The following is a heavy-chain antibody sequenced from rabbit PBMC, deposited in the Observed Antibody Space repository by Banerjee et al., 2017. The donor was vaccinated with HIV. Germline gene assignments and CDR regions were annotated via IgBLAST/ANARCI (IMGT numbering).Heavy chain of an antibody. Sequence: QGQLVESGGGLVTLGGSLKLSCKASGIDFSSYGISWVRQAPGKGLEWIAYIYPDYGSTDYASWVNGRFTISLDNAQNTVFLQMTSLTAADTATYFCARDLFPGSSGWGLGLWGQGTLVTVS. D-gene: IGHD4-1*01. CDR2: IYPDYGST. V-gene: IGHV1S47*01. CDR1: GIDFSSYG. CDR3: ARDLFPGSSGWGLGL. J-gene: IGHJ4*01.